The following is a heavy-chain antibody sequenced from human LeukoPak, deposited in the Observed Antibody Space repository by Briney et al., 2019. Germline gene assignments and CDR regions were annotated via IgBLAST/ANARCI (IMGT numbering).Heavy chain of an antibody. CDR3: ARDRSYGGSLGAFDI. CDR1: GGSISSYY. J-gene: IGHJ3*02. D-gene: IGHD4-23*01. CDR2: IYYSGST. Sequence: SETLSLTCTVSGGSISSYYWSWIRQPPGKGLGWIGYIYYSGSTNYNPSLKSRVTISVDTSKNQFSLKLSSVTAADPAVYYCARDRSYGGSLGAFDIWGQGTMVTASS. V-gene: IGHV4-59*01.